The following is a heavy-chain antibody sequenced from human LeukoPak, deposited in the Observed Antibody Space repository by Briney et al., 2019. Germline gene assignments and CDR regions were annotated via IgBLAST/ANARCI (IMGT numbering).Heavy chain of an antibody. V-gene: IGHV3-21*01. CDR1: GFTFSSYS. J-gene: IGHJ4*02. CDR2: ISSSSSYI. Sequence: GGSLRLSCAASGFTFSSYSMNWVRQAPGKGLEWVSSISSSSSYIYYADSVKGRFTISRDNAKNSLYLQMNSLRAEDTAVHYCARDPYCSSTSCSLDWGQGTLVTVSS. CDR3: ARDPYCSSTSCSLD. D-gene: IGHD2-2*01.